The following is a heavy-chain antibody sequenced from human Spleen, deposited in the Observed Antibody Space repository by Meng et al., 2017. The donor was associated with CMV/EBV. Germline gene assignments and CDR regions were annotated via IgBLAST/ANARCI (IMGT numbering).Heavy chain of an antibody. J-gene: IGHJ4*02. Sequence: GESLKISCAASGFIFKSYSMNWVRQAPGKGLDWVSYISRGSSTIYYAHSVKGRFTISRDNAKDSLDLQMSSLRVEDTAVYYCAREKYGGAYFDYWGQGTLVTVSS. V-gene: IGHV3-48*04. CDR1: GFIFKSYS. D-gene: IGHD4-23*01. CDR3: AREKYGGAYFDY. CDR2: ISRGSSTI.